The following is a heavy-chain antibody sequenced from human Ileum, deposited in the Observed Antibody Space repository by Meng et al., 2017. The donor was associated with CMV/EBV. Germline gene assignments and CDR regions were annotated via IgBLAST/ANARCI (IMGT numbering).Heavy chain of an antibody. V-gene: IGHV3-72*01. CDR2: IRNKANRYTT. Sequence: SGFTFSDYYLDWVRQAPGKGLEWVARIRNKANRYTTEYAASVRGRFIIPRDASENSLFLQMNSLKTEDTAVYYCARGDGYNSRSFDYWGQGTLVTVSS. CDR1: GFTFSDYY. D-gene: IGHD5-24*01. J-gene: IGHJ4*02. CDR3: ARGDGYNSRSFDY.